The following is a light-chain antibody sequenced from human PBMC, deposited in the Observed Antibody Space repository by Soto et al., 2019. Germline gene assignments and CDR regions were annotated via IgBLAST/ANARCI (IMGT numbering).Light chain of an antibody. V-gene: IGKV1-5*03. CDR3: QQYDNLPLI. J-gene: IGKJ5*01. CDR2: KAS. Sequence: DIQMTQSPSTLSASVGDRVTITCRASQTLSKWLAWYQQKPERPPKLLIYKASSLQSGVPSRFSGSGSGTEFTLTISSLQPDDFATYYCQQYDNLPLIFGQGTRLEIK. CDR1: QTLSKW.